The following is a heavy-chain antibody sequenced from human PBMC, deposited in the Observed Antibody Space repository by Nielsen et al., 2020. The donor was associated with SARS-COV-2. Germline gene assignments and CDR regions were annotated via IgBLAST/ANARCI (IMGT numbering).Heavy chain of an antibody. CDR2: ISASGRTI. D-gene: IGHD1-1*01. CDR3: ARPNWNHGMDV. Sequence: WIRQPPGKGPEWVSYISASGRTIYYADSVKGRFTISRDNAKNSLYLQMNSLRAEDTAVYYCARPNWNHGMDVWGQGTTVTVS. V-gene: IGHV3-11*04. J-gene: IGHJ6*02.